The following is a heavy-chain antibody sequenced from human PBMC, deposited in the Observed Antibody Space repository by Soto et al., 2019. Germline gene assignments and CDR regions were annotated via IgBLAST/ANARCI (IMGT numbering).Heavy chain of an antibody. V-gene: IGHV4-30-4*01. CDR3: ARAWRLGGDLDY. CDR2: IYYSGST. CDR1: GGSISSGDYY. Sequence: LCGGSISSGDYYWSWIRQPPGKGLEWIGYIYYSGSTYYNPSLKSRVTISVDTSKNQFSLKLSSVTAADTAVYYCARAWRLGGDLDYWGQGTLVTVSS. J-gene: IGHJ4*02. D-gene: IGHD2-21*02.